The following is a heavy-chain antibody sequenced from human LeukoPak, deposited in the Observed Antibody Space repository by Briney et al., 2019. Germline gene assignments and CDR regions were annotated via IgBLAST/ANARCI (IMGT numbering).Heavy chain of an antibody. J-gene: IGHJ6*02. CDR2: IYYSGST. D-gene: IGHD6-19*01. CDR1: GGSISSGGYY. V-gene: IGHV4-31*03. CDR3: ARGHSGWFENYYYYYGMDV. Sequence: SQTLSLTCTVSGGSISSGGYYWSWIRQHPGKGLEWIGYIYYSGSTYYNPSLKSRVTISVDTSKNQFFLKLSSVTAADTAVYYCARGHSGWFENYYYYYGMDVWGQGTTVTVSS.